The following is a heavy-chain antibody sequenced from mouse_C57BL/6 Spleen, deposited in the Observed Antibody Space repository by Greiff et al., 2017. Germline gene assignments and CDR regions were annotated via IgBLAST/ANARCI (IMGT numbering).Heavy chain of an antibody. CDR3: TRSSNWDGFAY. CDR1: GYTFTDYE. V-gene: IGHV1-15*01. CDR2: IDPETGGT. D-gene: IGHD4-1*01. Sequence: QVQLKQSGAELVRPGASVTLSCKASGYTFTDYEMHWVKQTPVHGLEWIGAIDPETGGTAYNQKFQGKAILTADKSSSTAYMELRSLTSEDSAVYYCTRSSNWDGFAYWGQGTLVTVSA. J-gene: IGHJ3*01.